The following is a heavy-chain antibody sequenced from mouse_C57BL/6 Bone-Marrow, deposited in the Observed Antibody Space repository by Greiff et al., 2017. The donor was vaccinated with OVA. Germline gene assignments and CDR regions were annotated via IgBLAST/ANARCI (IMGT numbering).Heavy chain of an antibody. D-gene: IGHD3-3*01. Sequence: VQLQQPGAELVKPGASVKLSCKASGYTFTSYWMHWVKQRPGQGLEWIGMIHPNSGSTNYNEKFKSKATLTVDKSSSTAYMQLSSLTSEDSAVYYCAREGLEWGFDYWGQGTTLTVSS. CDR3: AREGLEWGFDY. CDR1: GYTFTSYW. CDR2: IHPNSGST. V-gene: IGHV1-64*01. J-gene: IGHJ2*01.